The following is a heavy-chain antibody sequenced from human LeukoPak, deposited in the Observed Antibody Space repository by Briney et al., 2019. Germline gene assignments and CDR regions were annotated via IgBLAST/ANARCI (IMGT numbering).Heavy chain of an antibody. J-gene: IGHJ4*02. D-gene: IGHD3-22*01. CDR3: ARDRGYYDSSGYFDY. CDR1: GFTFGDYA. Sequence: GGSLRLSCTASGFTFGDYAMSWFRQAPGKGLEWVSFIRSKAYGGTTEYAASVKGRFTISRDDSKSIAYLQMNSLKTEDTAVYYCARDRGYYDSSGYFDYWGQGTLVTVSS. V-gene: IGHV3-49*03. CDR2: IRSKAYGGTT.